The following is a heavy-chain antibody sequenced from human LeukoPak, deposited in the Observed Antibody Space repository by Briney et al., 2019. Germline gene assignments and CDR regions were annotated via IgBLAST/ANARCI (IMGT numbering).Heavy chain of an antibody. J-gene: IGHJ5*02. D-gene: IGHD3-3*01. Sequence: GGSLRLSCAASGFTFSSYAMSWVRQAPVKELEWVSAISGSGGSTYYADSVKGRFTISRDNSKNTLYLQMNSLRAEDTAVYYCAKGFVDHDFWSGYTQNWLDPWGQGTLVTVSS. V-gene: IGHV3-23*01. CDR2: ISGSGGST. CDR3: AKGFVDHDFWSGYTQNWLDP. CDR1: GFTFSSYA.